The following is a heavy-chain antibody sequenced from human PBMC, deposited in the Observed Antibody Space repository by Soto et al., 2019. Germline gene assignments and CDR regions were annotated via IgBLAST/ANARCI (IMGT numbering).Heavy chain of an antibody. J-gene: IGHJ4*02. D-gene: IGHD4-17*01. V-gene: IGHV3-33*01. CDR1: GFTFSNNG. CDR3: VRDRNGQGDYVIDY. Sequence: QVQLVESGGGVVQPGRSLRLSCVASGFTFSNNGMHWVRQAPGKGLDGVAVIWYDGSVNDYADSVQGRFDISRDNSKSTLYLQMNNLRAEDTAVYYWVRDRNGQGDYVIDYWGQGTVVTVSS. CDR2: IWYDGSVN.